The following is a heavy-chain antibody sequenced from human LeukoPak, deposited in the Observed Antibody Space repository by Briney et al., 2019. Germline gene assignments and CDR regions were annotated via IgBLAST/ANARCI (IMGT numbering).Heavy chain of an antibody. CDR2: IRQDGNEI. CDR1: GFSFRNSW. V-gene: IGHV3-7*01. CDR3: ARDAYYSGSGIYSK. Sequence: GGSLRLSCAASGFSFRNSWMSWVRQAPGKGLEWVANIRQDGNEIYYMDSVKGRFTISRDNAKKSLYLQMNLLRAEDTAVYYCARDAYYSGSGIYSKWGQGTLVTVSS. D-gene: IGHD3-10*01. J-gene: IGHJ4*02.